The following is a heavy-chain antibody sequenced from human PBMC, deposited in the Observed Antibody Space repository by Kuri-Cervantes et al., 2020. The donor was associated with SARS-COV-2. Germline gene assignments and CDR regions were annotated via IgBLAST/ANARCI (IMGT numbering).Heavy chain of an antibody. J-gene: IGHJ4*02. CDR3: ASRRFHEGATGIDY. Sequence: SETLSLTCTVSGGSISSSSYYWGWIRQPPGKGLEWIGSIYYSGSTYYNPSLKSRVTISVDTSKNQFSLKLSSVTAADTAVDYCASRRFHEGATGIDYWGQGTLVTVSS. CDR2: IYYSGST. V-gene: IGHV4-39*01. CDR1: GGSISSSSYY. D-gene: IGHD1-26*01.